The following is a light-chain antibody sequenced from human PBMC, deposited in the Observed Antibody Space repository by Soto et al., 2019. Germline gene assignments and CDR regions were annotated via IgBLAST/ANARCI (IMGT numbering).Light chain of an antibody. Sequence: QSALTQPASMSGSPRQSITISCTGTSGDVGFYDFVSWYQQHPGKVPRLIIYGVTKRPSGVSHRFSGSKSGNTASLTISGLQVEDEADYSCASYTGSSTYVFGGGTKVTVL. J-gene: IGLJ3*02. CDR3: ASYTGSSTYV. CDR2: GVT. CDR1: SGDVGFYDF. V-gene: IGLV2-14*03.